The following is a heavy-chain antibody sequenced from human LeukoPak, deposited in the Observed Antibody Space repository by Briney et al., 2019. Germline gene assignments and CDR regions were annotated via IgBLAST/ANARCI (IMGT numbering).Heavy chain of an antibody. CDR2: ISGSGGST. V-gene: IGHV3-23*01. CDR3: AKHPRVYDILTGYYDY. Sequence: GGSLRLSCAASGFTFSSYAMSWVRQAPGKGLEWVSAISGSGGSTYYADSVKGRFTISRDNSKNTLYLQMNSLRAEDTAVYYCAKHPRVYDILTGYYDYWGQGTLVTVSP. CDR1: GFTFSSYA. J-gene: IGHJ4*02. D-gene: IGHD3-9*01.